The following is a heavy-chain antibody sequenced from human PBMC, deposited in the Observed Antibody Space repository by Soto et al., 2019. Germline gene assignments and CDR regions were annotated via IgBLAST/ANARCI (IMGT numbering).Heavy chain of an antibody. CDR3: ARGTSGYSGYDLPPDY. Sequence: AGGSLRLSCAASGFTFSDHYMRWIRQAPGKGLEWISHISRSGSTIYYAESVKGRFTISRDNAKKSLYLQMNSLRAEDTAVYYCARGTSGYSGYDLPPDYWGQGTLVTVSS. J-gene: IGHJ4*02. CDR1: GFTFSDHY. D-gene: IGHD5-12*01. V-gene: IGHV3-11*01. CDR2: ISRSGSTI.